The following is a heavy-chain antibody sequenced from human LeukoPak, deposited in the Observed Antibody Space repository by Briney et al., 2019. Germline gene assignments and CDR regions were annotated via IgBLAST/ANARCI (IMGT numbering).Heavy chain of an antibody. CDR1: GFTFSTYW. CDR2: IKGDESKK. V-gene: IGHV3-7*01. J-gene: IGHJ4*02. CDR3: AREEPLVGTIGDY. D-gene: IGHD5-12*01. Sequence: GGSLRLSCAVSGFTFSTYWMSWVRQAPGKGLEWVANIKGDESKKYYAESVEGRFTISRDNAKNSLNLQMNSLRAEDTAVYYCAREEPLVGTIGDYWGQGTLVTVSS.